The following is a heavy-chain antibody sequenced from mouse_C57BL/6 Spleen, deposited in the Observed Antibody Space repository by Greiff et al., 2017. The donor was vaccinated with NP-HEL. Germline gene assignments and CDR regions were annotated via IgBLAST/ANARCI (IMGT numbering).Heavy chain of an antibody. CDR2: IYPGDGDT. CDR3: AREYYGSSSYFDV. V-gene: IGHV1-82*01. Sequence: VQLQESGPELVKPGASVKISCKASGYAFSSSWMNWVKQRPGKGLEWIGRIYPGDGDTTYNGKFKGKATLTADKSSSTAYMQLSSLTSEDSAVYFCAREYYGSSSYFDVWGTGTTVTVSS. D-gene: IGHD1-1*01. J-gene: IGHJ1*03. CDR1: GYAFSSSW.